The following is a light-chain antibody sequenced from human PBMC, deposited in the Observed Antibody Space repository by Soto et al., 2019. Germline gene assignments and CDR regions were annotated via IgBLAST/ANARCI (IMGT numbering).Light chain of an antibody. V-gene: IGKV2-28*01. J-gene: IGKJ2*01. CDR2: LGS. Sequence: DIVMTQSPLSLPVTPGEPASISCRSSQSLLHSNGYNYLDWYLQKPGQSPQLLIYLGSNRASGVPDRFSGSGSGTEFTLTITGLQPDDFATYYCQQYNSYSLSTFGQGTKVEI. CDR1: QSLLHSNGYNY. CDR3: QQYNSYSLST.